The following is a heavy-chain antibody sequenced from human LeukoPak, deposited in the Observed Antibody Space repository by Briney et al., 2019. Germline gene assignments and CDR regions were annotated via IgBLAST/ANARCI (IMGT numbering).Heavy chain of an antibody. J-gene: IGHJ4*02. CDR1: GGTFSSYA. CDR2: IIPIFGTA. D-gene: IGHD6-19*01. CDR3: ATTPGYSSGWYYDY. V-gene: IGHV1-69*13. Sequence: GASVKVSCQASGGTFSSYAISWVRQAPGQGLEWMGGIIPIFGTANYAQKFQGRVTITADESTSTAYMELSSLRSEDTAVYYCATTPGYSSGWYYDYWGQGTLVTVSS.